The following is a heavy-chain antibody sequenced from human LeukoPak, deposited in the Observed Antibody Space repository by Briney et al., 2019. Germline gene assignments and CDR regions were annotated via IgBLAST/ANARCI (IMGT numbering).Heavy chain of an antibody. Sequence: GGSLRLSCAASGFTFSNYGMHWVRQAPGKGLEWVAVIWYDGSNKYYADSVKGRFTISRDNSKNTLYLQMNSLRAEDTAVYYCAKDLEDSSGYFFGDFDHWGQGTLVTVSS. D-gene: IGHD3-22*01. CDR2: IWYDGSNK. CDR1: GFTFSNYG. J-gene: IGHJ4*02. CDR3: AKDLEDSSGYFFGDFDH. V-gene: IGHV3-33*06.